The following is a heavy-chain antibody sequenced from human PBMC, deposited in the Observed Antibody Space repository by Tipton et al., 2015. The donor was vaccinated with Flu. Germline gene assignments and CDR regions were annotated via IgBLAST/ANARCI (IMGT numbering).Heavy chain of an antibody. Sequence: QMQLVQSGAEVKKPGASVKVSCKASGYTFTDYYMHWVRQAPGQGLEWMGRINPYSGGTSYAQKFQGRVTMTRDTSISTAYMELSRLSSDDTAVYYCARERYYDWNEYYAEATPQHWGQGTLVTVSS. CDR1: GYTFTDYY. CDR3: ARERYYDWNEYYAEATPQH. D-gene: IGHD3-22*01. CDR2: INPYSGGT. V-gene: IGHV1-2*06. J-gene: IGHJ1*01.